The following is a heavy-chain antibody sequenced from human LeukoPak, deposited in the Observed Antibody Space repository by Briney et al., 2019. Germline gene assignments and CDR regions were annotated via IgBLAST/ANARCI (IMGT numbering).Heavy chain of an antibody. CDR1: GFTFSSYS. CDR3: ARDLFLVAFASSSWGDAFDI. J-gene: IGHJ3*02. CDR2: ISSSSSTI. V-gene: IGHV3-48*01. Sequence: GGSLRLSCAASGFTFSSYSMNWVRQAPGKGLEWVSYISSSSSTIYYADSVKGRFTISRDNAKNSLYLQMNSLRAEDTAVYYCARDLFLVAFASSSWGDAFDIWGQGTMVTVSS. D-gene: IGHD6-13*01.